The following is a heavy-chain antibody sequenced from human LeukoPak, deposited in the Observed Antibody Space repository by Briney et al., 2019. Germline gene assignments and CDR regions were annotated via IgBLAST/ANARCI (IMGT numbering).Heavy chain of an antibody. Sequence: GGSLRLSCAASGFTFSRYEMNWVRQAPGKGLEWVSYISSSDSSIYYADSVKGRFTISRDNAKNSLYLQMNSLRAEDTAVYYCAKAMGGVVVTAVFDYWGQGTLVTVSS. CDR2: ISSSDSSI. CDR3: AKAMGGVVVTAVFDY. CDR1: GFTFSRYE. J-gene: IGHJ4*02. D-gene: IGHD2-21*02. V-gene: IGHV3-48*03.